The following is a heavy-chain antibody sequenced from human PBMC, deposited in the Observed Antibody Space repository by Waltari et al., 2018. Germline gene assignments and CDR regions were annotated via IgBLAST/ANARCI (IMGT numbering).Heavy chain of an antibody. CDR3: ARDRFGGRRDFDY. V-gene: IGHV4-59*01. CDR2: IYYSGST. CDR1: GASITSYY. Sequence: QVQLQESGPGLVKPSETLSLTCSISGASITSYYWSWVRQPPGKGLEWIGYIYYSGSTNYNPSLGSRVTISMDTSKKQFSLRVSSVTAADTAVYYCARDRFGGRRDFDYWGQGTLVTVSS. J-gene: IGHJ4*02. D-gene: IGHD2-15*01.